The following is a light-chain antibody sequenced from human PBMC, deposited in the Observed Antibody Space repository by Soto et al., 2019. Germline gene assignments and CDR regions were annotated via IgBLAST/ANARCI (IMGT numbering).Light chain of an antibody. CDR1: SSDIGAYNF. Sequence: QSALTQPPSASGSPGQSVAISCTGTSSDIGAYNFVSRYQQHPGKAPQVLLYEVSKRASGVPDRFSGSKSGNTASLIVTGLQAEDEADYYCASYARSNNVLFGGGTKLTVL. V-gene: IGLV2-8*01. CDR2: EVS. J-gene: IGLJ2*01. CDR3: ASYARSNNVL.